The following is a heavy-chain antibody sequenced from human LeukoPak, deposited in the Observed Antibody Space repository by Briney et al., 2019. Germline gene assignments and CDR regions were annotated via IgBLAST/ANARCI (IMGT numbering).Heavy chain of an antibody. CDR2: IYYSGST. J-gene: IGHJ4*02. CDR3: ARYDNLGELSTRFDY. CDR1: GGSISSYD. V-gene: IGHV4-59*01. Sequence: SETLSLTCTVSGGSISSYDWSWIRQPPGKGLEWVGFIYYSGSTNYNHSLTSRGTISVDTSKNQFSLKLSSVTAADTAVYYCARYDNLGELSTRFDYWGQGTLVTVSS. D-gene: IGHD3-16*02.